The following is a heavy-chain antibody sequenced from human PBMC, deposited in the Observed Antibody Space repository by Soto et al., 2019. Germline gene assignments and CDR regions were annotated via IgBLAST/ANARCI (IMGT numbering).Heavy chain of an antibody. J-gene: IGHJ1*01. CDR1: GYTFPNYG. V-gene: IGHV1-18*01. D-gene: IGHD1-1*01. Sequence: ASVKVSCKASGYTFPNYGINWVRQAPGQGLEWMGWISAFNGKTIYAQRFQGKFTMTTDTSATIAYMALRSLESDDTAVYYCARGQGENGQDLQLAQGARGTLVPVS. CDR3: ARGQGENGQDLQLAQ. CDR2: ISAFNGKT.